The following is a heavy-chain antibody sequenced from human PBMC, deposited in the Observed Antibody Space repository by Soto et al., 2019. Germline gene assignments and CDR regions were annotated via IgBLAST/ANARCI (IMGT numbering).Heavy chain of an antibody. CDR2: INHDGSTT. D-gene: IGHD1-26*01. J-gene: IGHJ2*01. Sequence: EVQLVESGGGLVQPGGSLRLSCAASGFTFISYWMHWVRQAPGKGLVWVARINHDGSTTTYADSVKGRFTISRDKAKNTLFLQMNSLGAEDTAVYYCAREAEEVGMRYFDLWGRGSLVTVSS. CDR1: GFTFISYW. CDR3: AREAEEVGMRYFDL. V-gene: IGHV3-74*01.